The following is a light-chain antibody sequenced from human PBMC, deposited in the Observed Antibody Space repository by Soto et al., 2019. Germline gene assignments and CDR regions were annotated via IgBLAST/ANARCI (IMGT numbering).Light chain of an antibody. CDR3: SSYTARSTWV. J-gene: IGLJ3*02. V-gene: IGLV2-14*01. CDR1: SSDVGGYNY. CDR2: EVS. Sequence: QSALTQPASVSGSPGQSITISCTRTSSDVGGYNYVSWYQQHPGTSPKLMIYEVSNRPSGVSNRFSGSKSGNTASLIISGLQAEDEGDYYCSSYTARSTWVFGGGTKLTVL.